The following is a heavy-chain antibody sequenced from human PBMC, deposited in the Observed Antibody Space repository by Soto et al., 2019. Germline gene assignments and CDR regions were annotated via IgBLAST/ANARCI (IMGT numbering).Heavy chain of an antibody. Sequence: QVHLVQSGAEVKKPGASVKVSCKASGYTFTSYGITWVRQAPGQGLEWMGWISAHNGNTDYAQQLQGRVIVTRDTSTSPAYMELRRLISDDTAVYYCARGRYGDYWGQGALVTVSS. V-gene: IGHV1-18*01. CDR2: ISAHNGNT. CDR3: ARGRYGDY. J-gene: IGHJ4*02. D-gene: IGHD1-1*01. CDR1: GYTFTSYG.